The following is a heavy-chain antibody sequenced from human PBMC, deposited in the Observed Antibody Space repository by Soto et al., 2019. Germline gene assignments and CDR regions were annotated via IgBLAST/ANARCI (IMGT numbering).Heavy chain of an antibody. Sequence: EVQVLESGGGLVQPGGSLRLSCVASGFTFRSSDMSWVRQAPGKGLEWVASISAGGDTKYNAASVTGRFTISRDNSKNTVYLQMNTLRVEDTAIYYCASRSARSGSLKLPYWFDPWGQGALVTVSS. CDR3: ASRSARSGSLKLPYWFDP. V-gene: IGHV3-23*01. CDR2: ISAGGDTK. D-gene: IGHD1-26*01. J-gene: IGHJ5*02. CDR1: GFTFRSSD.